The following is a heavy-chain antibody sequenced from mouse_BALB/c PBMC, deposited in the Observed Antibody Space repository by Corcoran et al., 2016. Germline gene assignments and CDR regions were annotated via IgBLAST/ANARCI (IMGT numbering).Heavy chain of an antibody. D-gene: IGHD3-2*01. V-gene: IGHV9-1*02. CDR2: INTYTGEP. J-gene: IGHJ2*01. CDR1: GYTFTNYG. Sequence: QIQLVQSGPELKKPGETVKISCKASGYTFTNYGMNWVKQAPGRGLKWMGWINTYTGEPTYADDFKGRFAFSLETSASTAYLQINNLKNEDMATYFCARWDSSGYWGQGTTLTVSS. CDR3: ARWDSSGY.